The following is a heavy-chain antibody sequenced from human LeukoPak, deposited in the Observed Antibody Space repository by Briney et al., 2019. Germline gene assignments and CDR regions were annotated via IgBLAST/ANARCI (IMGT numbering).Heavy chain of an antibody. V-gene: IGHV3-33*01. D-gene: IGHD1/OR15-1a*01. CDR2: IWSDGSNK. CDR1: GFTFSNFG. Sequence: GTSLRLSCATSGFTFSNFGMHWVRQAPGMGLEWVAFIWSDGSNKYYADSVKGRFTISRDSSKNTLYLQMNSLTAEDTAVYYCARDSAITGTFFGYYGMDVWGLGTTVTVSS. CDR3: ARDSAITGTFFGYYGMDV. J-gene: IGHJ6*02.